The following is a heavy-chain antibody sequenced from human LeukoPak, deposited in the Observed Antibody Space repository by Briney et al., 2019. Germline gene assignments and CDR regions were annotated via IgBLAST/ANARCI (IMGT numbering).Heavy chain of an antibody. V-gene: IGHV3-30*02. J-gene: IGHJ4*02. CDR3: AKDTAHYCSSTSCYGGYFDY. Sequence: PGGSLRLSCAASGFTFSSHWMSWVRQAPGKGLEWVAFIRYDGSNKYYADSVKGRFTISRDNSKNTLYLQMNSLRAEDTAVYYCAKDTAHYCSSTSCYGGYFDYWGQGTLVTVSS. CDR1: GFTFSSHW. CDR2: IRYDGSNK. D-gene: IGHD2-2*01.